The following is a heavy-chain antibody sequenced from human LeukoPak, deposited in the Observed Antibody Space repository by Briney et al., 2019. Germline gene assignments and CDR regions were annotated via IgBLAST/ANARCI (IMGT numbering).Heavy chain of an antibody. CDR1: GGSVSSGSYY. CDR3: ARSSSGYYPDYYFDY. CDR2: IYYSGNT. J-gene: IGHJ4*02. Sequence: SETLSLTCTVSGGSVSSGSYYWSWIRQPPGKGLEWIGYIYYSGNTNYNPSLKSRVTISVDTSKNQFSLKLSSVTAADTAVYYCARSSSGYYPDYYFDYWGQGTLVTVSS. V-gene: IGHV4-61*01. D-gene: IGHD3-22*01.